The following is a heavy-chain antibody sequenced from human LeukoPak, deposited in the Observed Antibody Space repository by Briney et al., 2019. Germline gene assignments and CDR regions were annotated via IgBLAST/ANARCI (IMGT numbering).Heavy chain of an antibody. J-gene: IGHJ4*02. V-gene: IGHV4-39*01. Sequence: KPSETLSLTCTVSGGSISSSSYYWGWIRQPPGKGLEWIGSIYYSGSTYYNPSLKSRVTISVDTSKNQFSLKLSSVTAADTAVYYCARGIRFDYWGQGTLVTVSS. CDR3: ARGIRFDY. CDR2: IYYSGST. CDR1: GGSISSSSYY.